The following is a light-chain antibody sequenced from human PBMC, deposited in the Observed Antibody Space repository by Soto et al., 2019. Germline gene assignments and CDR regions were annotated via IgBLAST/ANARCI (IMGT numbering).Light chain of an antibody. CDR1: SIGSKG. J-gene: IGLJ1*01. CDR3: EVWVSSSAHPYV. V-gene: IGLV3-21*02. Sequence: SYELTQPPSVSVAPGHTATITHGRDSIGSKGVHWYQRTQGQAPVLVVHDDSDRPSGIPERFSGSNSGNTVTISRVEAGDEADYYCEVWVSSSAHPYVFGAGTKV. CDR2: DDS.